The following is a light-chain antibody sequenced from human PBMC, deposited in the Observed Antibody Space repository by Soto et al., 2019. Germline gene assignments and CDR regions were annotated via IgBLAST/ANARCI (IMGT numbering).Light chain of an antibody. CDR1: QSVSSK. Sequence: ETVMTQSPATLSVSPGERATLSCRASQSVSSKLAWYQQKPGQAPRLLIYGASTRATGIPARFSGSGSGTEFTLTISRLEPEDFAVYYCQQYGSSRTFGQGTKVDI. CDR2: GAS. J-gene: IGKJ1*01. CDR3: QQYGSSRT. V-gene: IGKV3D-15*01.